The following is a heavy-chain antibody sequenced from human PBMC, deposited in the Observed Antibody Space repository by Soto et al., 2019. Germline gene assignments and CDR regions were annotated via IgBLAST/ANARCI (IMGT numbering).Heavy chain of an antibody. V-gene: IGHV4-39*01. J-gene: IGHJ5*02. D-gene: IGHD2-21*01. CDR1: GGSISSSSYY. CDR3: ARCGDFYYSPPLECNWLYP. CDR2: IYYSGST. Sequence: SETLSLTCTVSGGSISSSSYYWGWIRQPPGKGLEWIGSIYYSGSTYYNPSLKSRVTISVDTSKNQFSLKLSSVTAADTAVYYWARCGDFYYSPPLECNWLYPWGQGTLVPVSS.